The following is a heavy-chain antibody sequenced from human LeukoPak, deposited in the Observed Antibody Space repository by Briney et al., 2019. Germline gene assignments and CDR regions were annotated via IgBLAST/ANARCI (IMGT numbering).Heavy chain of an antibody. CDR1: GGSISSYY. CDR2: IYYSGST. CDR3: ARVLYCGGDCYANWFDP. Sequence: SETLSLTCTVSGGSISSYYWSWIRQPPGKGLEWIGYIYYSGSTYYNPSLKSRVTISVDTSKNQFSLKLSSVTAADTAVYYCARVLYCGGDCYANWFDPWGQGTLVTVSS. V-gene: IGHV4-59*12. J-gene: IGHJ5*02. D-gene: IGHD2-21*02.